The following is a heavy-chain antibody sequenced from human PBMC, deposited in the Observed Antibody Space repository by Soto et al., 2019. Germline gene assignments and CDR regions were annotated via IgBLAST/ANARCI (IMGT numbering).Heavy chain of an antibody. J-gene: IGHJ6*02. CDR1: GGTFSKYA. D-gene: IGHD3-22*01. CDR2: TIPRFGTP. V-gene: IGHV1-69*01. Sequence: QVQLVQSGAEMQQPGASVRVSCKASGGTFSKYAFSWVRQAPGQGLEWLGGTIPRFGTPNYAQKFQGRVASSADEATATVYMELSSLRSEDTAVYFCARPLRDRNYYYGMAVWGQGTTVTVSS. CDR3: ARPLRDRNYYYGMAV.